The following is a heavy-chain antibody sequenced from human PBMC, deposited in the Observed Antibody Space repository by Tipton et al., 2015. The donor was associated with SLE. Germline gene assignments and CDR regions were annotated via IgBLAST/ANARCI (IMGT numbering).Heavy chain of an antibody. Sequence: TLPLTCTVSGGSISSYYWSWIRQPPGKGLEWIGYIYTSGSTNYNPSLKSRVTISVDTSKNQFSLKLSSVTAADTAVYYCASSHSSSRNKADYWGQGTLVTVSS. V-gene: IGHV4-4*08. D-gene: IGHD6-13*01. CDR3: ASSHSSSRNKADY. CDR2: IYTSGST. CDR1: GGSISSYY. J-gene: IGHJ4*02.